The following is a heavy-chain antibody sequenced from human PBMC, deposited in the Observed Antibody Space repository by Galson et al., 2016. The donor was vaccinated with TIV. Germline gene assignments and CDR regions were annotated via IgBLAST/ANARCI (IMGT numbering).Heavy chain of an antibody. Sequence: SLRLSCAASGFTFIIFDMSWVRQAPGKGLEWVSAISGSGGRTYYADSVKGRFTISRDTSQNTLYLQMNSLRAEDTAIYYCAKEIGEGAYGSGSGLDVWGQGTTVTVSS. J-gene: IGHJ6*02. D-gene: IGHD3-10*01. V-gene: IGHV3-23*01. CDR2: ISGSGGRT. CDR3: AKEIGEGAYGSGSGLDV. CDR1: GFTFIIFD.